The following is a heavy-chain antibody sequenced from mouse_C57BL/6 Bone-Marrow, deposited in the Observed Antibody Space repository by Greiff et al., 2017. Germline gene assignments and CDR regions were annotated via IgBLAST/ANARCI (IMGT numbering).Heavy chain of an antibody. J-gene: IGHJ2*01. CDR2: ISSGSSTI. CDR1: GFTFSDYG. Sequence: DVKLVESGGGLVKPGGSLKLSCAASGFTFSDYGMHWVRQAPEKGLEWVAYISSGSSTIYYADTVKGRFTISRDNAKTTLFLQMTSLRSEDTAMYYCARQVSQVYFDYWGQGTTLTVSS. V-gene: IGHV5-17*01. CDR3: ARQVSQVYFDY. D-gene: IGHD6-2*01.